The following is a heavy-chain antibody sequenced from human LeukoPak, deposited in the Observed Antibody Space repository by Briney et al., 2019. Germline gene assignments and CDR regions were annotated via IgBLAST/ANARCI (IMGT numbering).Heavy chain of an antibody. CDR2: IKQDGSVK. CDR3: ARIGYSSSCTDY. V-gene: IGHV3-7*01. Sequence: GRSLRHSCAASGFTFSSYWMSWVRQAPGKGLEWVANIKQDGSVKYYVDSVKGRFTISRDNAKNSLYLQMNSLRAEDTAVYYCARIGYSSSCTDYWGQGTLVTVSS. CDR1: GFTFSSYW. J-gene: IGHJ4*02. D-gene: IGHD6-13*01.